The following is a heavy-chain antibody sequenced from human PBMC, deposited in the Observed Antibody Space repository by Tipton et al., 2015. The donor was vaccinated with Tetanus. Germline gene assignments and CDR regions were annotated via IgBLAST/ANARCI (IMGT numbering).Heavy chain of an antibody. D-gene: IGHD3-16*02. CDR1: GFTVSGNY. V-gene: IGHV3-30*03. Sequence: SLRLSCADSGFTVSGNYISWVRQAPGKGLEWVAVLTYDGKKEHYADSVKGRFTITRDNSKNILSLQMNSVTAEDTGVYYCTRDRRGSYLFYYGMDIWGQGTVVTVSS. J-gene: IGHJ6*02. CDR2: LTYDGKKE. CDR3: TRDRRGSYLFYYGMDI.